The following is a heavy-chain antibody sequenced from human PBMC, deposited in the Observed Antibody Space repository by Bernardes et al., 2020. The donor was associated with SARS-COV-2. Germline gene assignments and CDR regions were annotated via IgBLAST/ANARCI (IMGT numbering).Heavy chain of an antibody. CDR1: GGSISSYY. CDR2: IYYSGST. Sequence: SETLSLTCTVSGGSISSYYWSWIRQPPGKGLEWIGYIYYSGSTNYNPSLKSRVTISVDTSKNQFSLKLSSVTAADTAVYYCARVAGGGDFWSGYYTTWYYYGMDVWGQGTTVTVSS. V-gene: IGHV4-59*01. D-gene: IGHD3-3*01. CDR3: ARVAGGGDFWSGYYTTWYYYGMDV. J-gene: IGHJ6*02.